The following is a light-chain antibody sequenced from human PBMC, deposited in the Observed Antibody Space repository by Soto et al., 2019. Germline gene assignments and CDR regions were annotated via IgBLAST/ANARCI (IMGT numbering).Light chain of an antibody. Sequence: QSALAQPPSASGSPGQSVTISCTGSGSDIGAYNFVSWYQQHPGKAPKLMIFGVTKRPSGVPDRFSGSKSGNTASLTVSGLQAEDEADYYCSSYAGSSNYVVFGGGTKLTVL. V-gene: IGLV2-8*01. CDR1: GSDIGAYNF. CDR2: GVT. CDR3: SSYAGSSNYVV. J-gene: IGLJ2*01.